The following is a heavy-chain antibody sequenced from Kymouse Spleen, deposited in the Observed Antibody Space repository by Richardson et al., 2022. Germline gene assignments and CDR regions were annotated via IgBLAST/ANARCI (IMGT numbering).Heavy chain of an antibody. CDR2: IYSCGST. V-gene: IGHV3-66*03. Sequence: EVQLVESGGGLIQPGGSLRLSCAASGFTVSSNYMSWVRQAPGKGLEWVSVIYSCGSTYYADSVKGRFTISRDNSKNTLYLQMNSLRAEDTAVYYCARAGSSGWGNWFDPWGQGTLVTVSS. CDR3: ARAGSSGWGNWFDP. D-gene: IGHD6-19*01. J-gene: IGHJ5*02. CDR1: GFTVSSNY.